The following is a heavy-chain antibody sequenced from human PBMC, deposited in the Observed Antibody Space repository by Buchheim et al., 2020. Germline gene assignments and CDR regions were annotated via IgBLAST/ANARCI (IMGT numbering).Heavy chain of an antibody. V-gene: IGHV3-23*01. CDR2: ISGSGDAT. Sequence: EVQLLESGGGLIQPGGSLRLSCAASGFTFSSYDMTWVRQTPGRGLEWVSLISGSGDATYHADSVKGRFTISRDHSKNTLYLHMSSLRAEDTAVYYCAKGTGAHAARYFDYWGQGTL. J-gene: IGHJ4*02. CDR1: GFTFSSYD. D-gene: IGHD4/OR15-4a*01. CDR3: AKGTGAHAARYFDY.